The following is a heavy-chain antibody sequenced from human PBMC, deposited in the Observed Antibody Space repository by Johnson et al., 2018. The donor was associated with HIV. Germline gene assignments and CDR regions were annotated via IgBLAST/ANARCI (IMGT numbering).Heavy chain of an antibody. Sequence: VQLVESGGGVVQPGRSLRLSCAASGFTFSSYAMHWVRQAPGKGLEWVAVISYDGSNKYYADSVKGRFTISRDNAKNSLYLQMNSLRADDTAVYYCAGIVEAFDIWGQGTMVTVSS. CDR2: ISYDGSNK. J-gene: IGHJ3*02. CDR1: GFTFSSYA. D-gene: IGHD3-22*01. V-gene: IGHV3-30*04. CDR3: AGIVEAFDI.